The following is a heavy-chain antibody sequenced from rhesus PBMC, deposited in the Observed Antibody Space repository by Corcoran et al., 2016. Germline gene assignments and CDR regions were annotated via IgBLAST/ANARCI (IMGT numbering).Heavy chain of an antibody. J-gene: IGHJ5-2*02. CDR2: IDGKIAST. Sequence: QVKLQQWGEGLVKPSETLSLTCAVYGGSITGYYWSCIRQPPGTGPEWIGNIDGKIASTNYNPSTKNRVTISKDSSKNQFSLKLSSVTAADTAVYYCARDAYCIGTYCYLNSLDVWGRGVLVTVSS. D-gene: IGHD2-27*01. V-gene: IGHV4-73*01. CDR3: ARDAYCIGTYCYLNSLDV. CDR1: GGSITGYY.